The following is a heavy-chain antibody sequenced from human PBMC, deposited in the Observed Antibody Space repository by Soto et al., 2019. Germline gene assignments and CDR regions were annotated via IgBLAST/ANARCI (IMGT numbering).Heavy chain of an antibody. D-gene: IGHD3-16*01. CDR3: ARGGTGQHYYYGMDV. J-gene: IGHJ6*02. CDR1: GGSFSSYA. V-gene: IGHV1-69*13. CDR2: IIPIFGTA. Sequence: SVKVSCKASGGSFSSYAISWVRQAPGQGLEWMGGIIPIFGTANYAQKFQGRVTITADESTSTAYMELSSLRSEDTAVYYRARGGTGQHYYYGMDVWGQGTTVTVSS.